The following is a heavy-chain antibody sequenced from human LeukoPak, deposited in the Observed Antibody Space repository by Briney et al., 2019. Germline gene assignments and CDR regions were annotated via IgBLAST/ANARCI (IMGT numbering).Heavy chain of an antibody. D-gene: IGHD6-19*01. CDR1: GGSISSYY. J-gene: IGHJ4*02. CDR2: IFYSGST. V-gene: IGHV4-59*08. Sequence: SETLSLTCTVSGGSISSYYWSWIRQPPGKGLEWIGYIFYSGSTNYNPSLKSRVTISVDTSKNQFSLKLSSVTAADTAVYYCARQASIAVAGWRVLDYWGQGTLVTVSS. CDR3: ARQASIAVAGWRVLDY.